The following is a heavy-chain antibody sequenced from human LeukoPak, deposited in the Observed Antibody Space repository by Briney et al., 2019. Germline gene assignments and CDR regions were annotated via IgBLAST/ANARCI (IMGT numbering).Heavy chain of an antibody. Sequence: SETLSLTCTVPGGSTSNYFCTWLRQSAGKGLEWIGRIHTSGSTNYNPSLKSRVSMSVDTSKNQFSLKLSSVTAADTAVYYCARRLRFGEFPFDYWGQGTLVTVSS. CDR1: GGSTSNYF. V-gene: IGHV4-4*07. D-gene: IGHD3-10*01. CDR3: ARRLRFGEFPFDY. J-gene: IGHJ4*02. CDR2: IHTSGST.